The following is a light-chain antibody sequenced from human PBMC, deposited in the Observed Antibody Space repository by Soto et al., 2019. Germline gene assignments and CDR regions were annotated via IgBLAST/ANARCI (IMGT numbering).Light chain of an antibody. CDR3: QQRSNWPIT. J-gene: IGKJ5*01. V-gene: IGKV3D-20*02. CDR1: QSVSNNY. CDR2: GAS. Sequence: EIVLTQSPGTLSLSPGERATLSCRASQSVSNNYLAWYQQKPGQAPRLLIYGASNRATGIPDRFSGSGSGTDFALTISRLDPEDFAVYYCQQRSNWPITFGQGTRLEIK.